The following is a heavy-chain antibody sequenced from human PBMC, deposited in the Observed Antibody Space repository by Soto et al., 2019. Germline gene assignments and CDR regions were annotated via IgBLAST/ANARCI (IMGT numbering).Heavy chain of an antibody. J-gene: IGHJ6*02. CDR3: AKDGYNSNPYYYYGMDV. CDR2: ISYDGSNK. D-gene: IGHD5-12*01. CDR1: GFTFSSYG. Sequence: PGGSLRLSCAAAGFTFSSYGMHWVRQAPGKGLEWVAVISYDGSNKYYADSVKGRLTISRDNSKNTLYLQMNSLRAEDTAVYYCAKDGYNSNPYYYYGMDVWGQGTTVTVSS. V-gene: IGHV3-30*18.